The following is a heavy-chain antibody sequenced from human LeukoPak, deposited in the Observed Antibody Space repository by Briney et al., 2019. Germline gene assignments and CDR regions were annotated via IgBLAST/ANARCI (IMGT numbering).Heavy chain of an antibody. CDR2: VHKSGRT. CDR3: ARELLGAPTPGAY. Sequence: SETLSLTCALSTVSGSSGNFWSGVRQPPGEGLEWIGEVHKSGRTNYNPSLKTRVTISIDASSNQLSLELTSVTAADTAMYYCARELLGAPTPGAYWGHGTRVTVSS. V-gene: IGHV4-4*02. CDR1: TVSGSSGNF. D-gene: IGHD1-26*01. J-gene: IGHJ4*01.